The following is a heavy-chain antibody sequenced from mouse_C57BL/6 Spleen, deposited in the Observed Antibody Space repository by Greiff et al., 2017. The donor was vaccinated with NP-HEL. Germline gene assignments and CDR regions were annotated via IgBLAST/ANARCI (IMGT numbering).Heavy chain of an antibody. CDR2: INPYNGGT. D-gene: IGHD1-1*01. J-gene: IGHJ4*01. CDR3: ARYELLYAMDY. V-gene: IGHV1-19*01. CDR1: GYTFTDYY. Sequence: EVQLQQSGPVLVKPGASVKMSCKASGYTFTDYYMNWVKQSHGKSLEWIGVINPYNGGTSYNQKFKGKATLTVDKSSSTAYMELNSLTSEDSAVYYCARYELLYAMDYWGQGTSVTVSS.